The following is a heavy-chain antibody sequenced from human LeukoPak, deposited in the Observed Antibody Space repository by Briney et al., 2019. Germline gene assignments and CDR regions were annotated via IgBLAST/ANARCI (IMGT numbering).Heavy chain of an antibody. D-gene: IGHD3-3*01. V-gene: IGHV4-34*01. CDR3: ARGRFDFWSGPFAGD. CDR2: INHSGST. CDR1: GGSFSGYY. J-gene: IGHJ4*02. Sequence: SETLSLTCAVYGGSFSGYYWSWIRQPPGKGLEWIGEINHSGSTNYNPSLKSRVTISVDTSKKQFSLKLSSVTAADTAVYYCARGRFDFWSGPFAGDWGQGTLVTVSS.